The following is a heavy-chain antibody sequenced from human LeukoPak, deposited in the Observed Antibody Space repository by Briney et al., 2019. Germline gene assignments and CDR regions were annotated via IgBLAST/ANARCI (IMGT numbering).Heavy chain of an antibody. Sequence: ASVKVSCKASGYTFTGYYMHWVRQAPGQGLEWMGWINPNSGGTNYAQKFQGRVTMTRDTSISTAYMELSRLRSDDTAVYYCARGSGAQGVGAFRPFGYWGQGTLVTVSS. D-gene: IGHD1-26*01. J-gene: IGHJ4*02. CDR3: ARGSGAQGVGAFRPFGY. CDR1: GYTFTGYY. CDR2: INPNSGGT. V-gene: IGHV1-2*02.